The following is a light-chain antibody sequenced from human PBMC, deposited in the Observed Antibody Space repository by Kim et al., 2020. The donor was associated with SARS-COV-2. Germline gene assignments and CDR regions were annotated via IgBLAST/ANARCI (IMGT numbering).Light chain of an antibody. CDR2: HAS. CDR1: QSISGW. V-gene: IGKV1-5*01. J-gene: IGKJ1*01. Sequence: SSLSASVGDRVSITCRAIQSISGWLAWYQQKPGKAPKLLIYHASTLERGVPSRFSGSGSGTEFTLSINNLQPDDFATYYSQLLGTFGLGTKVDIK. CDR3: QLLGT.